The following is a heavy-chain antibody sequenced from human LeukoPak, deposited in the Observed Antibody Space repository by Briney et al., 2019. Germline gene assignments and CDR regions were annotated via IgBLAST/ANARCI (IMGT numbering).Heavy chain of an antibody. CDR1: GASISSYY. D-gene: IGHD3-10*01. Sequence: SETLSLTCTVSGASISSYYCSWIRQPPGKGLEWIGYIYYSGSTNYNPSLKSRVTISVDTSKNQFSLKLSSVTAADTAVYYWARGLLWFGEWAFDIWGQGTMVTVSS. CDR2: IYYSGST. CDR3: ARGLLWFGEWAFDI. V-gene: IGHV4-59*01. J-gene: IGHJ3*02.